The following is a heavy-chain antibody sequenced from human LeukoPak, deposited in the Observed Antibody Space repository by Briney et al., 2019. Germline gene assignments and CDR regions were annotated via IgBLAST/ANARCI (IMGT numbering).Heavy chain of an antibody. D-gene: IGHD3-10*01. J-gene: IGHJ3*02. CDR2: INRSGST. CDR3: ARGKITMVRGAADDFDI. Sequence: SETLSLTCAVYGGSFSGYCWSWIRQPPGKGLEWIGEINRSGSTNYNPSLKSRVTISVDTSKNQFSLKLSSVTAADTAVYYCARGKITMVRGAADDFDIWGQGTMVTVSS. V-gene: IGHV4-34*01. CDR1: GGSFSGYC.